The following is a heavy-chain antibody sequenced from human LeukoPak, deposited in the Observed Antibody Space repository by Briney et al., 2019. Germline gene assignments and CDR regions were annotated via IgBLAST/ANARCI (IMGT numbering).Heavy chain of an antibody. CDR3: ARGRPYYYGSGSYHNDY. Sequence: SETLSLTCTVSGGSISSYYWSWIRQPPGKGLEWIGYIYYSGSTNYNPSLKSRVTISVDTSKNQFSLKLSSVTAADTAVYYCARGRPYYYGSGSYHNDYWGQGTLVTVSS. D-gene: IGHD3-10*01. CDR2: IYYSGST. CDR1: GGSISSYY. J-gene: IGHJ4*02. V-gene: IGHV4-59*12.